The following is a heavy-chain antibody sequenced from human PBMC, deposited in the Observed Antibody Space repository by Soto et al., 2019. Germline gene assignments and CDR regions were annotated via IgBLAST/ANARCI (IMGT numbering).Heavy chain of an antibody. CDR2: IKEDGSEK. D-gene: IGHD5-12*01. V-gene: IGHV3-7*05. CDR1: GFTFSRYW. CDR3: ARDSGDTVGTILFDY. J-gene: IGHJ4*02. Sequence: EGHLVESGGGLVQPGGSLRLSCAASGFTFSRYWMSWVRQAPGKGLEWVANIKEDGSEKYYVDSVRGRFTISRDNAKNSLYLQMNSLRAEDTVVYYCARDSGDTVGTILFDYWGLGTLVTVSS.